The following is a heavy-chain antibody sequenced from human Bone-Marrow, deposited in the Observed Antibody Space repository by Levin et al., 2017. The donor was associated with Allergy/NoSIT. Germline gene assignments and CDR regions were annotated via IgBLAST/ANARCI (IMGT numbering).Heavy chain of an antibody. J-gene: IGHJ3*02. CDR1: GFTFSSYW. Sequence: GGSLRLSCAASGFTFSSYWMSWVRQAPGKGLEWVANIKQDGSEKYYVDSVKGRFTISRDNAKNALYLQMNSLRAEDTAVYDCAREYYDFWSGPGAFDIWGQGTMVTVSS. D-gene: IGHD3-3*01. CDR3: AREYYDFWSGPGAFDI. V-gene: IGHV3-7*01. CDR2: IKQDGSEK.